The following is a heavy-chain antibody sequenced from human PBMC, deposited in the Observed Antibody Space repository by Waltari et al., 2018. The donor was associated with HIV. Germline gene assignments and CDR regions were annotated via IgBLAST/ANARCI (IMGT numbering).Heavy chain of an antibody. CDR3: ASRSSGRVAYGLDV. J-gene: IGHJ6*02. V-gene: IGHV3-21*01. Sequence: EVQLVESGGGLVKPGGSLRLSCAGSGFTFSRYGMNWVRQAPGKGREWVAYISSSSGHMKYADSVKGRCTISRNTAKNSLYLQINSLRAEDTAVYYCASRSSGRVAYGLDVWGQGTTVIVSS. CDR2: ISSSSGHM. CDR1: GFTFSRYG. D-gene: IGHD6-19*01.